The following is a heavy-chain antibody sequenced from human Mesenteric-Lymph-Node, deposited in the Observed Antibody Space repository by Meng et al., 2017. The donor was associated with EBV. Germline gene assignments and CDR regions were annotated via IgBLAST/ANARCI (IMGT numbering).Heavy chain of an antibody. D-gene: IGHD2-21*01. V-gene: IGHV4-39*07. J-gene: IGHJ5*01. Sequence: LRLLESGPCLVKPSEHLSLTCPVSGGPISSSSSYWGWIRQPPGKGLEWIGNIYYRGSTYYNPSLKGRLTVSVDTSKNQFSLKLSSVTAADTAMYYCARDRDIVVPRGFDPWGQGTLVTVSS. CDR1: GGPISSSSSY. CDR2: IYYRGST. CDR3: ARDRDIVVPRGFDP.